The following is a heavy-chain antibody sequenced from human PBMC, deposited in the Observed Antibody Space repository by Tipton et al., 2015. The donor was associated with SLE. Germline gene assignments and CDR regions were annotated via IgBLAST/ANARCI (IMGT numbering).Heavy chain of an antibody. J-gene: IGHJ4*02. CDR1: GGSISSGSYY. D-gene: IGHD1-7*01. CDR2: IYTSGST. Sequence: LRLSCTVSGGSISSGSYYWSWIRQPAGKGLEWIGHIYTSGSTNYNPSLKSRVTISVDTSKNHFSLKLSSVTAADTAVYYCTLEGWNYYFDYWGQGTLVTVSS. CDR3: TLEGWNYYFDY. V-gene: IGHV4-61*09.